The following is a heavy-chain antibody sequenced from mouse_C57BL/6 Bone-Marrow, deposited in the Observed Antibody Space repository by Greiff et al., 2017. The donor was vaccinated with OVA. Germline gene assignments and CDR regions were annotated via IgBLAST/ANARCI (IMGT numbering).Heavy chain of an antibody. J-gene: IGHJ3*01. CDR1: GYTFTSYT. Sequence: SGAELARPGASVKMSCKASGYTFTSYTMHWVKQRPGQGLEWIGYINPSSGYTKYNQKFKDKATLTADKSSSTAYMQLSSLTSEDSAVYYCARGDDYDGWFAYWGQGTLVTVSA. CDR3: ARGDDYDGWFAY. D-gene: IGHD2-4*01. CDR2: INPSSGYT. V-gene: IGHV1-4*01.